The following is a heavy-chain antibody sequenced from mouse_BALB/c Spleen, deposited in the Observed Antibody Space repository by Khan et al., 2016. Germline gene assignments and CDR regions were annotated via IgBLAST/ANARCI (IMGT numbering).Heavy chain of an antibody. CDR3: AKKEVVAYAMDY. D-gene: IGHD1-1*01. J-gene: IGHJ4*01. CDR2: IWRGGST. V-gene: IGHV2-5*01. CDR1: GFSLTSYG. Sequence: QVQLKQSGPGLVQPSQSLSITCTVSGFSLTSYGVHWVRQSPGKGLEWLGVIWRGGSTDYNAAFMSRLSITKDNSTSQVFFIMNSLQADDTAIYCCAKKEVVAYAMDYWGQGTSGTISS.